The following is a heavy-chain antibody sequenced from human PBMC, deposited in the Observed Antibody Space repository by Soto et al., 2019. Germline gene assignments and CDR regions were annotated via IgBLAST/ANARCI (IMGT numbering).Heavy chain of an antibody. V-gene: IGHV3-23*02. CDR2: ISGSGGST. CDR1: GFTFSSYA. Sequence: EVQLLESGGGLVQPGGSLRLSCAASGFTFSSYAMSWVRQTPGKGLEWVSAISGSGGSTYYNPSLKSRLTLSVDTSKNQLSLKLSSVTAADTAVYYCARAFDDRSGYYGGLGYWGPGTLVTVSS. D-gene: IGHD3-22*01. CDR3: ARAFDDRSGYYGGLGY. J-gene: IGHJ4*02.